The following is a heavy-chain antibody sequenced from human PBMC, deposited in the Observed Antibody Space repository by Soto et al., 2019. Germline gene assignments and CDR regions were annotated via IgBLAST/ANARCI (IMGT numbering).Heavy chain of an antibody. CDR1: GFTVSSNY. V-gene: IGHV3-53*01. CDR2: IYSGGST. CDR3: ARDVRPDTAGSDYYGMDV. D-gene: IGHD5-18*01. Sequence: VGSLRLSCAASGFTVSSNYMSWVRQAPGKGLEWVSVIYSGGSTYYADSVKGRFTISRDNSKNTLYLQMNSLRAEDTAVYYCARDVRPDTAGSDYYGMDVWGQGTTVTVSS. J-gene: IGHJ6*02.